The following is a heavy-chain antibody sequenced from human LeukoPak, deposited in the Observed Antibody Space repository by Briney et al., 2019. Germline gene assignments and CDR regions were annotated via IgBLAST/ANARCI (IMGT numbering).Heavy chain of an antibody. CDR3: ARDFPNYDSSGYYYVAFDI. J-gene: IGHJ3*02. V-gene: IGHV1-18*01. Sequence: ASVKVSCKASGYTFTSYGISWVRQAPGQGLEWMGWISAYNGNTNYAQKLQGRVTMTTDTSTSTAYTELRSLRSDDTAVYYCARDFPNYDSSGYYYVAFDIWAKGQWSPSLQ. CDR1: GYTFTSYG. CDR2: ISAYNGNT. D-gene: IGHD3-22*01.